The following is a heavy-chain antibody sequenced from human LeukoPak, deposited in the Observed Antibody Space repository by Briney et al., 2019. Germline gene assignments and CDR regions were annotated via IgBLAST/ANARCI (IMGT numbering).Heavy chain of an antibody. V-gene: IGHV4-38-2*01. CDR2: IYLSGST. J-gene: IGHJ4*02. Sequence: SQTLSLICAVSGYSINSGYYWGWIRQPPGKGLDWMGSIYLSGSTYYNPSLKSRVAISVDTSKNQLSLKLSSVTPAHTRVYYCARVWNYWGQGTLVTVSS. CDR3: ARVWNY. D-gene: IGHD2-8*01. CDR1: GYSINSGYY.